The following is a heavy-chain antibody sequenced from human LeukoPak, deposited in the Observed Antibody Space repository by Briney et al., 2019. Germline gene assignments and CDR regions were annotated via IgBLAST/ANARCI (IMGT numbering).Heavy chain of an antibody. CDR2: IKQDGSEK. Sequence: GGSLRLSCAASGFTFSSYWMSWARQAPGKGLEWVANIKQDGSEKYYVDSVKGRFTISRDNAKNSLYLQMNSLRAEDTAVYYCARDQHRALYDYVWGSYRSRIFDYWGQGTLVTVSS. V-gene: IGHV3-7*01. J-gene: IGHJ4*02. D-gene: IGHD3-16*02. CDR1: GFTFSSYW. CDR3: ARDQHRALYDYVWGSYRSRIFDY.